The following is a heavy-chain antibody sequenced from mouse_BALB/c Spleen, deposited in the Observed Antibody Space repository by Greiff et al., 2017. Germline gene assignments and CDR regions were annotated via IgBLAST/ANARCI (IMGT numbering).Heavy chain of an antibody. Sequence: QVQLQRPGAELVKPGASVKMSCKASGYTFTSYNMHWVKQTPGQGLEWIGAIYPGNGDTSYNQKFKGKATLTADKSSSTAYMQLSSLTSEDSAVYYCARDYGSYFDYWGQGTTLTVSS. V-gene: IGHV1-12*01. D-gene: IGHD2-2*01. CDR2: IYPGNGDT. J-gene: IGHJ2*01. CDR1: GYTFTSYN. CDR3: ARDYGSYFDY.